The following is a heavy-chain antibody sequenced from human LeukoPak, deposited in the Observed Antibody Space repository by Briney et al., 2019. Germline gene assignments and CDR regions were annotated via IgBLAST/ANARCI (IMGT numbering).Heavy chain of an antibody. V-gene: IGHV4-59*01. CDR1: GGSISRNY. J-gene: IGHJ5*02. D-gene: IGHD2-21*01. CDR3: ATTYSRSGDDWFDP. Sequence: SETLSLTCNVSGGSISRNYWSWIRKSPGRGLEWIGYIYYSGSTHYNPSLKSRVTMSIDTSKNKFSLKLSSATAADTAIYYCATTYSRSGDDWFDPWGQGVLVTVSS. CDR2: IYYSGST.